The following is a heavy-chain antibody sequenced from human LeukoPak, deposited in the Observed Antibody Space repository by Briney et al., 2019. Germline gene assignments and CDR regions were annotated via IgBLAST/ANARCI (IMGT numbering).Heavy chain of an antibody. CDR1: GGSISSSSYY. J-gene: IGHJ4*02. V-gene: IGHV4-39*07. CDR2: IYYSGST. D-gene: IGHD5-18*01. Sequence: SETLSLTCTVSGGSISSSSYYWGWIRQPPGKGLEWIGSIYYSGSTYYSPSLKSRVTISVDTSKNQFSLKLSSVTAADTAVYYCAREEIEIVDTAMAFFDYWGQGTLVTVSS. CDR3: AREEIEIVDTAMAFFDY.